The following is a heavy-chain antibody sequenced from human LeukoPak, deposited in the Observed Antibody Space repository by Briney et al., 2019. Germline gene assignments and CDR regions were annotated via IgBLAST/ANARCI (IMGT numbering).Heavy chain of an antibody. J-gene: IGHJ3*02. CDR1: GGSFSGYY. CDR2: INHSGST. V-gene: IGHV4-34*01. CDR3: ARVRPRGRNDAFDI. Sequence: TSETLSLTCAVYGGSFSGYYWSWIRQPPGKRLEWIGEINHSGSTNYNPSLKSRVTISVDTSKNQFSLKLSSVTAADTAVYYCARVRPRGRNDAFDIWGQGTMVTVSS. D-gene: IGHD3-16*01.